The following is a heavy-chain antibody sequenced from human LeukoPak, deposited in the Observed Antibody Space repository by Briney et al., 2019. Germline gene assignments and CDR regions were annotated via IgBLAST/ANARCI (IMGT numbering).Heavy chain of an antibody. Sequence: PSETLSLTCTVSGGSISSYYWSWIRQPPGKGLEWIGYIYYSGSTNYNPSLKSRVTISVDTSKNQFSLKLSSVTAADTAVYYCARDIRAREGAFDIWGQGTMVTVSS. D-gene: IGHD3-10*01. CDR2: IYYSGST. CDR3: ARDIRAREGAFDI. CDR1: GGSISSYY. J-gene: IGHJ3*02. V-gene: IGHV4-59*01.